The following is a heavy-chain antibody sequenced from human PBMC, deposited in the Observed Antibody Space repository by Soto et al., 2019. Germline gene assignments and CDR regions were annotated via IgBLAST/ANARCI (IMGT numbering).Heavy chain of an antibody. Sequence: GGSLRLSCAASGFTFSSYRMHWVRQAPGKGLEWVSRINSDSSSTSYADSVKGRFTISRDNAKNTLYLQMNSLRAEDTAVYYCARAGGDYDLESYYYYYYMDVWGKGTTVTVSS. CDR1: GFTFSSYR. CDR3: ARAGGDYDLESYYYYYYMDV. V-gene: IGHV3-74*01. J-gene: IGHJ6*03. CDR2: INSDSSST. D-gene: IGHD4-17*01.